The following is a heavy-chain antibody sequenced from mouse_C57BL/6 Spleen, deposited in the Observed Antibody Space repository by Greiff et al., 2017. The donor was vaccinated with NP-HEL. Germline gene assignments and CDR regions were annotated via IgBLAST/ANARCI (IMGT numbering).Heavy chain of an antibody. J-gene: IGHJ2*01. CDR2: INPYNGGT. Sequence: EVQLQQSGPVLVKPGASVKMSCKASGYTFTDYYMNWVKQSHGKSLEWIGVINPYNGGTSYNQKFKGKATLTVDKSSSTAYMELNSLTSEDSAVYYCARSEGYYVDYWGQGTTLTVSS. CDR1: GYTFTDYY. V-gene: IGHV1-19*01. CDR3: ARSEGYYVDY.